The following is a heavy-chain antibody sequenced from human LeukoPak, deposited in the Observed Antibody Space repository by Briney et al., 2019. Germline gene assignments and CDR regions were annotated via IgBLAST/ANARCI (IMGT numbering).Heavy chain of an antibody. J-gene: IGHJ6*03. CDR2: IIPIFGTA. CDR3: ARDCGYPYYYMGV. V-gene: IGHV1-69*06. D-gene: IGHD5-18*01. Sequence: ASVKVSCKASGYTFTGYYMHWVRQAPGQGLEWMGGIIPIFGTANYAQKFQGRVTITADKSTSTAYMELSSLRSEDTAVYYCARDCGYPYYYMGVWGKGTTVTVSS. CDR1: GYTFTGYY.